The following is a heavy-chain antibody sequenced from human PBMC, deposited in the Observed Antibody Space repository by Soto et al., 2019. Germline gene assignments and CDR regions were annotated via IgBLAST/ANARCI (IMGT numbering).Heavy chain of an antibody. V-gene: IGHV4-34*01. J-gene: IGHJ3*02. CDR1: GGSFSGYY. CDR3: ARGRTRWASDAFDI. CDR2: INHSGST. Sequence: SETLSLTCAVYGGSFSGYYWSWIRQPPGKGLEWIGEINHSGSTNYNPSLKSRVTISVDTSKNQFSLKLSSVTAADTAVYYRARGRTRWASDAFDIWGQGTMVTVSS. D-gene: IGHD1-26*01.